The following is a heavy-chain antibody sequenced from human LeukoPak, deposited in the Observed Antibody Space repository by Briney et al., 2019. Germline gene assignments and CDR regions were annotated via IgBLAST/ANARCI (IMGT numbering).Heavy chain of an antibody. V-gene: IGHV3-20*04. CDR1: GFTFDDYG. J-gene: IGHJ4*02. CDR3: ARFLWSNYNQLDY. CDR2: INWNGGST. D-gene: IGHD3-10*01. Sequence: PGGSLRLSCAASGFTFDDYGMSWVRQVPGNGLEWVSGINWNGGSTGYADSVKGRFTISRDNAKNSLYLQMNSLRAEDTALYYCARFLWSNYNQLDYWGQGTLVTVTS.